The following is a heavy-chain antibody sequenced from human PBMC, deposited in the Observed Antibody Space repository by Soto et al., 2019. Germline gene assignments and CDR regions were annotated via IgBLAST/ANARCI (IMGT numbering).Heavy chain of an antibody. CDR3: ARGIVVVPAAPFFLQSWFGP. D-gene: IGHD2-2*01. CDR2: IIPIFGTA. V-gene: IGHV1-69*01. J-gene: IGHJ5*02. Sequence: QVQLVQSGAEVKKPGSSVKVSCKASGGTFSSYAISWVRQAPGQGLEWMGGIIPIFGTANYAQKFQGRVTVTADESTSNAYMELRSLRSEDTAVYYCARGIVVVPAAPFFLQSWFGPWGQGTLVTVSS. CDR1: GGTFSSYA.